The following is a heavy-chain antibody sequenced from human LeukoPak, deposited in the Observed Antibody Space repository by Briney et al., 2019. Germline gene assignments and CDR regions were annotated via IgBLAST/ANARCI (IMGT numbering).Heavy chain of an antibody. CDR3: ATLSRRGDYYYYYMDV. CDR1: GGSISSSSYY. J-gene: IGHJ6*03. Sequence: SETLSPTCTVSGGSISSSSYYWGWIRQPPGKGLEWIGSIYYSGSTYYNPSLKSRVTISVDTSKNQFSLKLSSVTAADTAVYYCATLSRRGDYYYYYMDVWGKGTTVTVSS. CDR2: IYYSGST. V-gene: IGHV4-39*01.